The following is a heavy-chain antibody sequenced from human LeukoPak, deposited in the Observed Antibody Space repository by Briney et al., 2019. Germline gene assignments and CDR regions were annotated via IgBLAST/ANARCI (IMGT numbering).Heavy chain of an antibody. CDR1: GGSISSYY. CDR3: ARSSQWLVPGYFDY. V-gene: IGHV4-59*01. D-gene: IGHD6-19*01. J-gene: IGHJ4*02. CDR2: IYYSGST. Sequence: SETLSLTCTVSGGSISSYYWSWIRQPPGKGLEWIGYIYYSGSTNYNPSLKSRVTISVDTSKNQFSLKLSSVTAADTAVYYCARSSQWLVPGYFDYWGQGTLATVSS.